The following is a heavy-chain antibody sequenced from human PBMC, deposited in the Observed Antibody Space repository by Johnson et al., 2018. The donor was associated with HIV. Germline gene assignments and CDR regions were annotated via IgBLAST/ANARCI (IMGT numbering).Heavy chain of an antibody. CDR2: IYSGGST. J-gene: IGHJ3*02. Sequence: MLLVESGGGLIQPGGSLRLSCAASEFTVSSNYMSWVRQAPGKGLEWVSVIYSGGSTYYADSVKGRFTISRDNSENTLFLQMNSLRAEDTAVYYCASRYTVDAFDIWGQGTMVTVSS. V-gene: IGHV3-53*01. CDR3: ASRYTVDAFDI. D-gene: IGHD1-1*01. CDR1: EFTVSSNY.